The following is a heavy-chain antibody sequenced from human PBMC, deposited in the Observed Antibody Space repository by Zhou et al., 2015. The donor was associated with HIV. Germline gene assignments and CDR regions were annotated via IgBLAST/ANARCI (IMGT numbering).Heavy chain of an antibody. D-gene: IGHD3-22*01. V-gene: IGHV3-7*01. CDR1: GFALGDYG. CDR2: IKQEGTET. CDR3: ARWSVKGGNYEGVHH. J-gene: IGHJ4*02. Sequence: VESGGDLVKVGGSLRLSCGASGFALGDYGISWVRQVSGKGLEWVANIKQEGTETYYMDSVMGRFTISRDNAKNSVYLQMNSLRVEDTAVYYCARWSVKGGNYEGVHHWGQGIMVTVSS.